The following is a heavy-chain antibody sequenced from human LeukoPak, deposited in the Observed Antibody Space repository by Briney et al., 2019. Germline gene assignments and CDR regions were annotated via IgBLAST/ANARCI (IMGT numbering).Heavy chain of an antibody. CDR2: ISSSGSTK. V-gene: IGHV3-48*03. Sequence: PGGSLRLSCAASGFTFSSYEMNWVRQAPGKGLEWVSYISSSGSTKYYADSVKGRFTISRDNSKNTLYLQMNSLRAEDMAVYYCARAPYGSGSSPYFDYWGQGTLVTVSS. D-gene: IGHD3-10*01. CDR1: GFTFSSYE. J-gene: IGHJ4*02. CDR3: ARAPYGSGSSPYFDY.